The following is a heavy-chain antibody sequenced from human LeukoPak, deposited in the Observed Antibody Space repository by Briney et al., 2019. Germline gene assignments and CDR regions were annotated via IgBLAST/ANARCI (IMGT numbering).Heavy chain of an antibody. D-gene: IGHD2-21*02. Sequence: GGSLRLSCAASGFTFSSYAMHWVRQAPGKGLEWVAVISYDGSNKYYADSVKGRFTISRDNSKNSLYLQMNNLRVEDTAVYYCARDLQCGGDCHYDALDIWGQGTMVTVSS. CDR3: ARDLQCGGDCHYDALDI. CDR2: ISYDGSNK. V-gene: IGHV3-30*04. CDR1: GFTFSSYA. J-gene: IGHJ3*02.